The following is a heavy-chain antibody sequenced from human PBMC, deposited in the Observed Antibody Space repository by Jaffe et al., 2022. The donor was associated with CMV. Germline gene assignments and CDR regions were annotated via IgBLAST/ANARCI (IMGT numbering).Heavy chain of an antibody. Sequence: EVQLVESGGGLVQPGGSLRLSCAASGFTFSSYWMSWVRQAPGKGLEWVANIKQDGSEKYYVDSVKGRFTISRDNAKNSLYLQMNSLRAEDTAVYYCARAHDFWSGYPLYYYYYYMDVWGKGTTVTVSS. CDR3: ARAHDFWSGYPLYYYYYYMDV. CDR1: GFTFSSYW. D-gene: IGHD3-3*01. V-gene: IGHV3-7*03. CDR2: IKQDGSEK. J-gene: IGHJ6*03.